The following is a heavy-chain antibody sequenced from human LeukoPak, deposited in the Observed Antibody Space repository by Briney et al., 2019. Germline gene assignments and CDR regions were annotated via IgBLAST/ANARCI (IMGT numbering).Heavy chain of an antibody. CDR3: AKDANYLDRSGYLIPFDY. V-gene: IGHV3-23*01. CDR2: ISGNGQQT. J-gene: IGHJ4*02. Sequence: GGSLRLSCSASGFTFSRSAMTWVRQLPGGGLEWVSSISGNGQQTYYGDSVKGRFSVSRDNSQNTLYLQMDSLRADDSALYYCAKDANYLDRSGYLIPFDYWGQGTLVTVSS. CDR1: GFTFSRSA. D-gene: IGHD3-22*01.